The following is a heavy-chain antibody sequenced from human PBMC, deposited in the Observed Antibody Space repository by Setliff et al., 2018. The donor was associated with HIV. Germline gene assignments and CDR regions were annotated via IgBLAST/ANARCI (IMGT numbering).Heavy chain of an antibody. J-gene: IGHJ4*02. CDR1: GGSISSSSYY. Sequence: SETLSLTCTVSGGSISSSSYYWGCIRQPPGKGLEWIGSIYYTGSANDNSTLQSRVTMSVDTSKNQFSLKLGSVTAADTAVYYCASGYQYDSSGYYYVTPIDCWGQGTLVTVSS. D-gene: IGHD3-22*01. CDR3: ASGYQYDSSGYYYVTPIDC. V-gene: IGHV4-39*01. CDR2: IYYTGSA.